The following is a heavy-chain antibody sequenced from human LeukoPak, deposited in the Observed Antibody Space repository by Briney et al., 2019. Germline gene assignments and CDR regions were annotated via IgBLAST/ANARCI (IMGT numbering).Heavy chain of an antibody. CDR1: GFTFSSYA. D-gene: IGHD2-15*01. Sequence: PGGSLRLSCAASGFTFSSYAMTWVRQAPRKGLEWVSGISGSGGSTYYADSVKGRFTISRDNSKNSLFLQMNSLRPDDTAVYYCARKSLVVGTNAFDIWGQGTMVTVSS. CDR3: ARKSLVVGTNAFDI. J-gene: IGHJ3*02. CDR2: ISGSGGST. V-gene: IGHV3-23*01.